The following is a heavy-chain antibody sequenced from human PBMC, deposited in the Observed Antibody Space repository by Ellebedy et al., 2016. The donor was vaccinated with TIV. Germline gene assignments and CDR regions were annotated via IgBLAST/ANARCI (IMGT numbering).Heavy chain of an antibody. D-gene: IGHD3-22*01. CDR1: GFTFSSYA. V-gene: IGHV3-23*01. J-gene: IGHJ4*02. Sequence: GESLKISCAASGFTFSSYAMSWVRQAPGRGLEWVSAISNSGSSIYYADSVQGRFTISRDNSKNTLYLQLNSLRAEDTALYYCAKDVWGSYYDSRGYYGAHDYWGQGIQVTVSS. CDR2: ISNSGSSI. CDR3: AKDVWGSYYDSRGYYGAHDY.